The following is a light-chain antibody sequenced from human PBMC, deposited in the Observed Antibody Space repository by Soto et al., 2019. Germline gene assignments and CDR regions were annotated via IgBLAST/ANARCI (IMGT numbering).Light chain of an antibody. Sequence: EIVFTQSPTTLSLSPGERATLSCRAGQSVSSYLAWYQQKPGQAPRRLLYDASNRATGIPARFSGSGSGTDFTLTISSLQPDDFATYYCQHYNSYSEAFGQGTKVDIK. V-gene: IGKV3-11*01. CDR1: QSVSSY. CDR2: DAS. CDR3: QHYNSYSEA. J-gene: IGKJ1*01.